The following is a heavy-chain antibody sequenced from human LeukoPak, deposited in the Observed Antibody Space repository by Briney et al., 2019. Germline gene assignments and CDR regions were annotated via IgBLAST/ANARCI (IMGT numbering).Heavy chain of an antibody. CDR1: GFTFSSYG. Sequence: VQPGRSLRLSCAASGFTFSSYGMHWVRQAPGKGLEWVAVISYDGSNKYYADSVKGRFTISRDNSKNTLYLQMNSLRAEDTAVYYCAKDRDEWELPSPFDYWGQGTLVTVSS. CDR3: AKDRDEWELPSPFDY. CDR2: ISYDGSNK. D-gene: IGHD1-26*01. J-gene: IGHJ4*02. V-gene: IGHV3-30*18.